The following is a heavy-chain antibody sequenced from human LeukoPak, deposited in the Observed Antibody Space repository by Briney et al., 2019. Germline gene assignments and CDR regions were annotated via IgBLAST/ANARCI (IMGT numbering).Heavy chain of an antibody. D-gene: IGHD2-2*01. CDR2: ISSSSSTI. CDR1: GFTFSSYA. CDR3: ARGQFRRLELYIVVVPAATFDY. J-gene: IGHJ4*02. Sequence: GGSLRLSCTASGFTFSSYAMSWVRQAPGKGLEWVSYISSSSSTIYYADSVKGRFTISRDNAKNSLYLQMNSLRAEDTAVYYCARGQFRRLELYIVVVPAATFDYWGQGTLVTVSS. V-gene: IGHV3-48*01.